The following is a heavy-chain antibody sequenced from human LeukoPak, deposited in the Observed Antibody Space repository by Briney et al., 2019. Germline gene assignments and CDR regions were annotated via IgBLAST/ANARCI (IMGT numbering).Heavy chain of an antibody. D-gene: IGHD5-18*01. Sequence: GGSLRLSCVASTFTVTSNCMSWVRQAPGKGLEWVANIKQDGSEKYYVDSVKGRFTISRDNAKNSLYLQMNSLRAEDTAVYYCARGGYGYAVWGQGTLVTVSS. J-gene: IGHJ4*02. CDR3: ARGGYGYAV. CDR1: TFTVTSNC. V-gene: IGHV3-7*01. CDR2: IKQDGSEK.